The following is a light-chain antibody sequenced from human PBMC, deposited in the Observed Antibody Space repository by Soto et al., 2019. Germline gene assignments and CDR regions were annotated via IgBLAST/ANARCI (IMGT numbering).Light chain of an antibody. CDR1: QSIRHY. CDR2: GAS. Sequence: DIQMTQSPPTLSASVGDRVTITCRASQSIRHYLAWYQQMPGKAPKLMIYGASTLQSGVPSRFSGSGSGTEFTLTISSLQPDDFGTYFCHRPNSYSQTLGQGTKVEIK. J-gene: IGKJ1*01. CDR3: HRPNSYSQT. V-gene: IGKV1-5*01.